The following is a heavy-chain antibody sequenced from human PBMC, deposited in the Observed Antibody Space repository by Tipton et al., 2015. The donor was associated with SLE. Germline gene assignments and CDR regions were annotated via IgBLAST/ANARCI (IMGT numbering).Heavy chain of an antibody. CDR2: IIPIFGTA. J-gene: IGHJ4*02. D-gene: IGHD1-26*01. V-gene: IGHV1-69*05. CDR3: ARDWGASSLGY. Sequence: QSGAEVKKPGSSVKVSCKASGGTFSSYAISWVRQAPGQGLEWMGRIIPIFGTANYAQKFQGRVTMTRDTPTSTVYMELSSLRSEDTAVYYCARDWGASSLGYWGQGTLVTVSS. CDR1: GGTFSSYA.